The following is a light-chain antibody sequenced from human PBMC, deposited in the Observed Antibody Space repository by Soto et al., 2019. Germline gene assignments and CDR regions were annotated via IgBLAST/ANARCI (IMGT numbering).Light chain of an antibody. Sequence: DIRMTQSPSSLSASVGDRVTITCRASQSITTYLNWYRQKPGKAPKLLIYAASSLQSGVPSRFSGSGSETEFTLTISSLQPDDFATYYCQQYNSYPWTFGQGTKVDIK. CDR1: QSITTY. CDR3: QQYNSYPWT. CDR2: AAS. J-gene: IGKJ1*01. V-gene: IGKV1-39*01.